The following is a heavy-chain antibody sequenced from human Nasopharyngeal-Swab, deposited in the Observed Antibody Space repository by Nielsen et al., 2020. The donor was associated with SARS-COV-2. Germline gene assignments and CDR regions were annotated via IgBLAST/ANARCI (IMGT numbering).Heavy chain of an antibody. CDR3: ARGYPFFEYSSSYYFDY. D-gene: IGHD6-6*01. Sequence: WIRQPPGKGLEWIGEINHSGSTNYNPSLKSRVTISVDMSKNQFSLKLSSVTAADTAVYYCARGYPFFEYSSSYYFDYWGQGTLVTVSS. V-gene: IGHV4-34*01. CDR2: INHSGST. J-gene: IGHJ4*02.